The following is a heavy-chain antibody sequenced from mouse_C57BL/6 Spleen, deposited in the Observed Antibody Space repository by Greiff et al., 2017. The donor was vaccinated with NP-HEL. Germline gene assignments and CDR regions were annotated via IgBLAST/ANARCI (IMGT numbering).Heavy chain of an antibody. CDR2: IDPSDSET. CDR3: ARGDTTTGVDY. J-gene: IGHJ4*01. V-gene: IGHV1-52*01. CDR1: GYTFTSYW. Sequence: QVQLQQPGAELVRPGSSVKLSCKASGYTFTSYWMHWVKQRPIQGLEWIGNIDPSDSETHYNQKFKDKATLTVDKSSSTAYMQLSSLTSEDSAVYYCARGDTTTGVDYWGQGTSVTVSS. D-gene: IGHD1-1*01.